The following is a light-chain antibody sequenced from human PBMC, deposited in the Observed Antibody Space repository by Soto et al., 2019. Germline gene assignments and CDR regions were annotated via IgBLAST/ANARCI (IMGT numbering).Light chain of an antibody. CDR2: GAS. Sequence: EIVMTQSPATLSVSPGERATLSCRASQSVSSNLAWYQQKPGQAPRLLIYGASTRATGIPARFSGSGSGTEFPLTISSLQSEDFAVYYCQQYKNWPQTFGQGTKVEIK. V-gene: IGKV3-15*01. J-gene: IGKJ1*01. CDR3: QQYKNWPQT. CDR1: QSVSSN.